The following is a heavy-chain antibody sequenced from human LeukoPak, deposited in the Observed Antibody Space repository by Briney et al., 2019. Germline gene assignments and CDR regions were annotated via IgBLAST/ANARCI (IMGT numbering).Heavy chain of an antibody. J-gene: IGHJ5*02. CDR3: ARGPLHVVVPAATWFDP. D-gene: IGHD2-2*01. V-gene: IGHV3-48*03. CDR2: ISSSGSTI. Sequence: GGSLRLSCAASGFTFSTYEMNWVRQAPGKGLEWVSYISSSGSTIYYADSVKGRFTISRDNAKNSLYLQMNSLRAEDTAVYYCARGPLHVVVPAATWFDPWGQGILVTVSS. CDR1: GFTFSTYE.